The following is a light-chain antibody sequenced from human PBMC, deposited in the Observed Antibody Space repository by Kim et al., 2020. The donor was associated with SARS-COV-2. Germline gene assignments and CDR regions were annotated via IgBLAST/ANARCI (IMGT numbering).Light chain of an antibody. J-gene: IGKJ4*01. CDR1: QSIRSSY. CDR2: GAS. V-gene: IGKV3-20*01. Sequence: EIVLTQSPGTLSLSPGERATLSCRASQSIRSSYLDWYQQKPGQAPRLLIYGASSRATGIPDRFSGSGSGTDFSLTISRLEPEDFAVYYCQQYDISPLTFGGGTKVDIK. CDR3: QQYDISPLT.